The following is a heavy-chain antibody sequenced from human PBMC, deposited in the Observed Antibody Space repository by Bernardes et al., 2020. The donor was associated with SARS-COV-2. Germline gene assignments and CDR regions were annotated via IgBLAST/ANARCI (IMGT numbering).Heavy chain of an antibody. Sequence: SVKVSFQVSGYTVTDLSIPWERQAAGKGPEWIGCFDPDDGEPIYAQKFQDRVPSTADTSIHTAYMELNTLRSEDTSAYYLSPRPRSSGYYYVGWDFDLWGRGTLVTVSS. CDR2: FDPDDGEP. V-gene: IGHV1-24*01. CDR1: GYTVTDLS. J-gene: IGHJ2*01. CDR3: SPRPRSSGYYYVGWDFDL. D-gene: IGHD3-22*01.